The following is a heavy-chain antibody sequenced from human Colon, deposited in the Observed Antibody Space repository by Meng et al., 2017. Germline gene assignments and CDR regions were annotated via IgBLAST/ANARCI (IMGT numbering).Heavy chain of an antibody. CDR3: ARGSSGLIY. CDR2: MNPNSGDT. D-gene: IGHD3-22*01. CDR1: GYTFTAYH. V-gene: IGHV1-2*02. Sequence: QGQLVQSGANVQKAGASVKVSFKPSGYTFTAYHIHWVRQAPGQGLEWMGWMNPNSGDTFFAQKFQGRVTMTRDTSITTAYMELIRLTSDDTAVYYCARGSSGLIYWGQGTLVTVSS. J-gene: IGHJ4*02.